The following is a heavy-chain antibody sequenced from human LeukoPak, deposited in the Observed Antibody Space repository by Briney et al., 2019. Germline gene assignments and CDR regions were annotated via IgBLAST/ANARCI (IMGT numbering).Heavy chain of an antibody. CDR2: IYSDGST. Sequence: GGSLRLSCAASGFIVSSIYMSWVRQAPGKGLEWVSLIYSDGSTYYADSVKGRFTISTDDSKNTLYLQMNSLRAEDTAVYYCAKARELYCSSTSCYDCDVWGKGTTVTVSS. J-gene: IGHJ6*04. V-gene: IGHV3-66*01. CDR3: AKARELYCSSTSCYDCDV. D-gene: IGHD2-2*01. CDR1: GFIVSSIY.